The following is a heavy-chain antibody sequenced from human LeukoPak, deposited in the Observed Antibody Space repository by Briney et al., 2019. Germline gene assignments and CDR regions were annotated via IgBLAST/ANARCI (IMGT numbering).Heavy chain of an antibody. CDR3: AVYYYDNSGYLPFDY. CDR2: IYPGDSNT. V-gene: IGHV5-51*01. CDR1: GYSFTTYW. D-gene: IGHD3-22*01. Sequence: GESLKISCKGSGYSFTTYWIAWLRQMPGKGLEWMGIIYPGDSNTRYSPSFQGQVIISADKSISTAYLQWSSLKASDTAMYYCAVYYYDNSGYLPFDYWGQGTLVTVSS. J-gene: IGHJ4*02.